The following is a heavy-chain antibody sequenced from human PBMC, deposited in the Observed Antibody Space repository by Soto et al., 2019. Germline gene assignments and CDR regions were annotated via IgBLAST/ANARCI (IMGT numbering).Heavy chain of an antibody. CDR2: ISSTGGST. Sequence: GGSLRLSCSVSGFTFSSYALRWVRQAPGKGLEYVSAISSTGGSTYYAASVKGRFIISGDNSKNTLYLQMSCLRAEDTAVYYCVRLRYNARSGSLDYWGQGILVTVSS. CDR1: GFTFSSYA. V-gene: IGHV3-64D*06. D-gene: IGHD3-22*01. CDR3: VRLRYNARSGSLDY. J-gene: IGHJ4*02.